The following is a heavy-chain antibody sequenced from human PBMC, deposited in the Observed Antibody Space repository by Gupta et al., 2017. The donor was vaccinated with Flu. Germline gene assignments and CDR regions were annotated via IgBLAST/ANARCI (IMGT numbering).Heavy chain of an antibody. CDR2: ISGSGDTT. Sequence: YAMSWVRQAPGKGLEWVSSISGSGDTTYYADAVRGRFTISRDSYKNTLYLQMNSLRAEDTALYYCANQYTVSRRYFQFDYWGQGTLVTVSS. J-gene: IGHJ4*02. D-gene: IGHD1-1*01. CDR1: YA. CDR3: ANQYTVSRRYFQFDY. V-gene: IGHV3-23*01.